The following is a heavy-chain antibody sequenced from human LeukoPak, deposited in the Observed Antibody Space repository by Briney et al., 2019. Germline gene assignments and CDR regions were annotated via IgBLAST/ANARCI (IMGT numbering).Heavy chain of an antibody. J-gene: IGHJ6*03. CDR1: GDSVSSNSAA. Sequence: SQTLSLTCALSGDSVSSNSAAWNWIRQSPSRGLEWLGRRNYRSKWYNDYAVSVKSRITINPDTSKNQFSLQLNSVTPEDTAVYYCARDSERAQYSGYDPPYYYYMDVWGKGTTVTVYS. CDR3: ARDSERAQYSGYDPPYYYYMDV. V-gene: IGHV6-1*01. CDR2: RNYRSKWYN. D-gene: IGHD5-12*01.